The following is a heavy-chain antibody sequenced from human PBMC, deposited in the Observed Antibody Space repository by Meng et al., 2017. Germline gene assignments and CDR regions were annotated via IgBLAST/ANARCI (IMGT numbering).Heavy chain of an antibody. J-gene: IGHJ4*02. V-gene: IGHV4-59*01. CDR2: ISDSGTT. Sequence: SETLSLTCIVSGGSISSYYWSWIRQLPGKGLEWIGYISDSGTTKYNPSLTSRVIISVDTSKSQFSLKLSSVTAADTAVYYCASHFGYGSGSFGFWGQGTLVTVSS. CDR1: GGSISSYY. D-gene: IGHD3-10*01. CDR3: ASHFGYGSGSFGF.